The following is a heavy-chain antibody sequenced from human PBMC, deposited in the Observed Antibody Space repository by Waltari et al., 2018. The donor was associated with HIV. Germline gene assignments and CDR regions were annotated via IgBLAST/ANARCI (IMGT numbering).Heavy chain of an antibody. D-gene: IGHD2-2*01. V-gene: IGHV4-34*01. Sequence: QVQLQQWGAGLLKPSETLSLTCAVYGGSFSGYYWSWIRQPPGKGLEWIGEINHSGSTNYNPSLMSRVTMSVDASKNQFSLKLSSVTAADTAVYYCARDRARVVPAGGLFDPWGQGTLVTVSS. J-gene: IGHJ5*02. CDR1: GGSFSGYY. CDR2: INHSGST. CDR3: ARDRARVVPAGGLFDP.